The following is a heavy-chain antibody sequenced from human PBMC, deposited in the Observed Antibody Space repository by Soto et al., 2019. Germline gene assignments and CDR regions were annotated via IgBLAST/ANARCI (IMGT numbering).Heavy chain of an antibody. V-gene: IGHV1-18*01. CDR2: ISAYNGNT. Sequence: AASVKVSCKASGYTFTSYGISWVRQAPGQGLEWMGWISAYNGNTNYAQKLQGRVTMTTDTSTSTAYMELRSLRSDDTAVYYCARGWVAAAGTYNWFDPWGQGTLVTVSS. D-gene: IGHD6-13*01. J-gene: IGHJ5*02. CDR3: ARGWVAAAGTYNWFDP. CDR1: GYTFTSYG.